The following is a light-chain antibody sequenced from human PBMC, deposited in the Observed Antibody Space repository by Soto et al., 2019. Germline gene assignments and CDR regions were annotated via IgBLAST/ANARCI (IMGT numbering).Light chain of an antibody. CDR1: SGDVGGYDY. CDR3: SSYAGSDNPYV. J-gene: IGLJ1*01. V-gene: IGLV2-8*01. CDR2: EVT. Sequence: QSALTQPPSASGSPGQSVTISCTGTSGDVGGYDYVSWYQQHPGKAPKLMIYEVTERPLGVPDRFSGSKSGNTASLTVSGLQAEDEADYYCSSYAGSDNPYVFGTGTKV.